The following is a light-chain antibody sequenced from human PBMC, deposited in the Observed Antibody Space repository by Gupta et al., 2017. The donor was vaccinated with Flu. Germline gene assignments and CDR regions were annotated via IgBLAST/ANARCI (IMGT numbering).Light chain of an antibody. CDR3: QQYDSSCT. Sequence: MVLTQSPASLSLPLGDKATLSCRATQSVGRDHLAWYHQKPGQAPRVLVYDATKRATGVPDRFSGRGSGTDFTLTISRLEAADSGIYFCQQYDSSCTFGPGTKVEIK. CDR2: DAT. CDR1: QSVGRDH. J-gene: IGKJ3*01. V-gene: IGKV3-20*01.